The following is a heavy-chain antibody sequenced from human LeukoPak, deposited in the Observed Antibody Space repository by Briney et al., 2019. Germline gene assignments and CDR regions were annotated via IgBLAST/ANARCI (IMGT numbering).Heavy chain of an antibody. CDR3: AKDAVGGVLYYFDY. Sequence: GSLRLSCAASGFNFRTFGIHWVRQAPGKGLEWVAVISADGSKKYYADSVKGRFSISRDNSKNTLYLQMNSLRAEDTAVYYCAKDAVGGVLYYFDYWGQGTLVTVSS. V-gene: IGHV3-30*18. CDR2: ISADGSKK. CDR1: GFNFRTFG. J-gene: IGHJ4*02. D-gene: IGHD1-26*01.